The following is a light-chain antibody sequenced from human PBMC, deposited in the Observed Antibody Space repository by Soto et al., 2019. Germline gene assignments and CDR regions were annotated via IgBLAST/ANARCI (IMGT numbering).Light chain of an antibody. CDR2: KAS. J-gene: IGKJ1*01. CDR1: QSISSW. Sequence: DIQMTQSPSTLSASVGDRATITCRASQSISSWLAWYQQKPGKAPKLLIYKASTLETEVPSRFSGSGSGTEFTLTISSLQPDDFAAYYCQQYRSYPWTFGQGTKVEIK. V-gene: IGKV1-5*03. CDR3: QQYRSYPWT.